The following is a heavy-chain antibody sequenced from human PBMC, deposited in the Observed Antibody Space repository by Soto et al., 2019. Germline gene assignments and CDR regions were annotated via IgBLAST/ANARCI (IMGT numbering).Heavy chain of an antibody. J-gene: IGHJ4*02. V-gene: IGHV4-30-2*01. CDR1: AGSISSGGYS. D-gene: IGHD4-4*01. CDR3: ARGMTTVTTIDY. CDR2: IYHSGST. Sequence: TSETLSLNCAVSAGSISSGGYSWSCFRQPPGKGLEWIGYIYHSGSTYYNPSLKSRVTISVDRSKNQFSLKLSSVTAADTAVYYCARGMTTVTTIDYWGQGTLVTVS.